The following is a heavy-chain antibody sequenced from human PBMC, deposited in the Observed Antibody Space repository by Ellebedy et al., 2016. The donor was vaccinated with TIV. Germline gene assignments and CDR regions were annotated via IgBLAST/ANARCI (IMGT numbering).Heavy chain of an antibody. Sequence: MPSETLSLTCTVPGGSISISDYYWGWIRQPPGKGLEWIGSIYYSGSTYYNPSLKSRVTISVDTSKNQFSLKLSSVTAADTAVYYCARGVAEDYWGQGTLVTVSS. CDR3: ARGVAEDY. CDR2: IYYSGST. D-gene: IGHD6-19*01. J-gene: IGHJ4*02. CDR1: GGSISISDYY. V-gene: IGHV4-39*01.